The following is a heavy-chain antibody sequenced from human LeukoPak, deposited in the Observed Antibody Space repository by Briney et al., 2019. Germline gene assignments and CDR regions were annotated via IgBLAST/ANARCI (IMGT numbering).Heavy chain of an antibody. CDR2: INTNTGNP. D-gene: IGHD2-2*01. CDR1: GYTFTSYD. V-gene: IGHV7-4-1*02. Sequence: ASVKASCKASGYTFTSYDINWVRQAPGQGLEWMGWINTNTGNPTYAQGFTGRFVFPLDTSVSTAYLQISSLKAEDTAVYYCARAAVVVPAAEDYWGQETLVTVSS. CDR3: ARAAVVVPAAEDY. J-gene: IGHJ4*02.